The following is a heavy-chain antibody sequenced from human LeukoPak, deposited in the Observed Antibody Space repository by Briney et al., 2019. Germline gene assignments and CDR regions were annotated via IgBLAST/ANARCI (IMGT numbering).Heavy chain of an antibody. D-gene: IGHD3-22*01. CDR2: ISRSGSTI. V-gene: IGHV3-48*04. Sequence: GGSLRLSCAASGFTFSSYIMNWVRQTPGKGLEWVSYISRSGSTIYFADSVNGRFTFSRDNAKNSLYLQMNSLRAEDTAVYYCARDESDSITMIVVANGAFDIWGQGTMVTVSS. J-gene: IGHJ3*02. CDR3: ARDESDSITMIVVANGAFDI. CDR1: GFTFSSYI.